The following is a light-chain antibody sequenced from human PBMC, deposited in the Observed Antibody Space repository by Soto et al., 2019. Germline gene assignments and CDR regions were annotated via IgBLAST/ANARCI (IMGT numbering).Light chain of an antibody. V-gene: IGLV2-23*01. Sequence: QSALTQPASVSGSPGQSITISFTGTTSDVGSYNLVSWYQRHPGKAPKLMIYEGSKRPSGVSNRFSGSKSGNTASLTISGLQAEDEADYYCCSYAGRNNYVVFGAGTKLTVL. J-gene: IGLJ2*01. CDR3: CSYAGRNNYVV. CDR1: TSDVGSYNL. CDR2: EGS.